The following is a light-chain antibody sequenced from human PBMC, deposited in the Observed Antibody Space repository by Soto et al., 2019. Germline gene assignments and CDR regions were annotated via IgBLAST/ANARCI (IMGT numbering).Light chain of an antibody. CDR2: DGD. J-gene: IGKJ2*03. V-gene: IGKV3-11*01. CDR1: QSVSYY. Sequence: EIVLTQSPATLSLSPGERATLFCRASQSVSYYLAWFQQKPGQAPSLIMYDGDKRVPGLPARFSGSGSGTAFTLTISSLEPEDFALYYCHPRRSWPPYSFGQGTKLELK. CDR3: HPRRSWPPYS.